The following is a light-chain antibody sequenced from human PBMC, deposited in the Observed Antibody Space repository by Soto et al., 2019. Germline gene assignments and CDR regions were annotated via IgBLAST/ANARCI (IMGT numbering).Light chain of an antibody. V-gene: IGKV1-33*01. Sequence: DIQMTQSPSSLSASVGDSVTITCQASQDISNYLNWYQHKPGKAPKLLIYDASNLVRGVPSRFSGSGSGTDVTFTIINLQPEDIATYYCQQYANLVTFGPGTTVNIE. CDR1: QDISNY. CDR2: DAS. CDR3: QQYANLVT. J-gene: IGKJ3*01.